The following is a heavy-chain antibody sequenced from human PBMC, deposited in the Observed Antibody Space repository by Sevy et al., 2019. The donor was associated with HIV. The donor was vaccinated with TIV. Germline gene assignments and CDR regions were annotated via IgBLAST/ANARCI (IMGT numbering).Heavy chain of an antibody. D-gene: IGHD4-17*01. J-gene: IGHJ6*02. CDR1: GYIFSDYY. CDR3: ARLTTQPTSDLYGLDV. V-gene: IGHV1-2*02. Sequence: ASVKVSCKASGYIFSDYYIHWVRQAPGQGLEWMAWINSDSGVTNYAQRFQGEVTVTRDKSLRTAYLELTNLKSNDTAIYYCARLTTQPTSDLYGLDVWGQGTTVTVSS. CDR2: INSDSGVT.